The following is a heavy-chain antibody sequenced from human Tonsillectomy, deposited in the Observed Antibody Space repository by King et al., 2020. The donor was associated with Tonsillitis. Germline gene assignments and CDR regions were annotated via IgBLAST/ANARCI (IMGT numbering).Heavy chain of an antibody. Sequence: VQLQESGPGLVKPSETLSLTCAVSGYSISSGYFWGWIRQPPGKGLEWIGSIYHSGNTYYNPSLKSRVTISVDTSKNQFSLKLSSVTAADTAVYYCARDGADYYGSGSYKFWGQGTLVTVSS. V-gene: IGHV4-38-2*02. CDR1: GYSISSGYF. J-gene: IGHJ4*02. CDR2: IYHSGNT. CDR3: ARDGADYYGSGSYKF. D-gene: IGHD3-10*01.